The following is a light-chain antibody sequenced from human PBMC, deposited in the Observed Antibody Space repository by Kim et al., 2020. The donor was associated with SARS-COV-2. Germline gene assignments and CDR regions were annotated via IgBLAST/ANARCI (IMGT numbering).Light chain of an antibody. J-gene: IGLJ3*02. V-gene: IGLV10-54*01. Sequence: KPATLTYTENSSNVGKRGAVWLQQHQGHPPTRPSSRKNNRPSGISERLSASRSGNIASLTITGLRPEDKADYYCSAWDSSLNAWVFGGGTQLTV. CDR3: SAWDSSLNAWV. CDR1: SSNVGKRG. CDR2: RKN.